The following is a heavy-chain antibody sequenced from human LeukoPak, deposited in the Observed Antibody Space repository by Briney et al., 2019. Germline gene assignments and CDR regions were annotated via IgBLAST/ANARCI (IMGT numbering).Heavy chain of an antibody. Sequence: SETLSLTCAAYGGSFSGYYWSWIRQPPGKGLEWIGEINHSGSTNYNPSLKSRVTISVDTSKNQFSLKLSSVTAADTAVYYCARGRGYCSSTSCYWARGFDYWGQGTLVTVSS. CDR3: ARGRGYCSSTSCYWARGFDY. D-gene: IGHD2-2*01. CDR2: INHSGST. V-gene: IGHV4-34*01. CDR1: GGSFSGYY. J-gene: IGHJ4*02.